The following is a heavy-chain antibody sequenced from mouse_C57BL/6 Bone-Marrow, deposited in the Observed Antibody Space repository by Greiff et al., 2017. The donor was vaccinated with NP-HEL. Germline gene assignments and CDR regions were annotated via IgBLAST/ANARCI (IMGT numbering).Heavy chain of an antibody. Sequence: QVQLKESGAELARPGASVKLSCKASGYTFTSYGISWVKQRPGQGLEWIGEIYPRSGNTYYNEKFKGKATLTADKSSSTAYMELRSLTSEDSAVYFCANRQLRPFDYWGQGTTLTVSS. V-gene: IGHV1-81*01. CDR3: ANRQLRPFDY. CDR2: IYPRSGNT. CDR1: GYTFTSYG. J-gene: IGHJ2*01. D-gene: IGHD3-2*02.